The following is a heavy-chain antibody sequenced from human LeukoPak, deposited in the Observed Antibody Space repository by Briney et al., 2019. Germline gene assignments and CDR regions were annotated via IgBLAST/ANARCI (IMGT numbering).Heavy chain of an antibody. Sequence: SSETLSLTCTVSGGSISSGDYYWSWIRQPPGKGLEWIGYIYYSGSTYYSPSLKSRVTISVDTSKNQFSLKLSSVTAADTAVYYCARAPRETVTWYFDLWGRGTLVTVSS. CDR1: GGSISSGDYY. CDR3: ARAPRETVTWYFDL. V-gene: IGHV4-30-4*08. J-gene: IGHJ2*01. D-gene: IGHD1-1*01. CDR2: IYYSGST.